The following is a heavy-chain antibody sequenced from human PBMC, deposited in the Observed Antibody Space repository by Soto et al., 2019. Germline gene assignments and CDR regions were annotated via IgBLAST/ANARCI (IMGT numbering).Heavy chain of an antibody. Sequence: PGGSLRLSCATSAFIFSSYSMNWVRQAPGKGLEWVSYISSGSATIYYADSVKGRFTISRDNAKNSLYLQMNSLRVEDTAVYYCARDSASYSSSSGSYWYFDLWGRGTLVTVSS. J-gene: IGHJ2*01. CDR2: ISSGSATI. D-gene: IGHD6-6*01. CDR3: ARDSASYSSSSGSYWYFDL. V-gene: IGHV3-48*01. CDR1: AFIFSSYS.